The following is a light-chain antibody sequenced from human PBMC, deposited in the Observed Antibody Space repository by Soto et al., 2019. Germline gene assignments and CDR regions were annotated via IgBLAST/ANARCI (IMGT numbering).Light chain of an antibody. CDR2: GAS. V-gene: IGKV3-20*01. CDR3: QQYCSSPIFT. CDR1: QSVSSSY. Sequence: IGLTQSPGTLSLSPGERATLASRASQSVSSSYLAWYQQKPGQAPRHLIYGASSRATGIPDRFSGSGSGTDFTFTIRRLESEDFALHYCQQYCSSPIFTCGPGTHVHIQ. J-gene: IGKJ3*01.